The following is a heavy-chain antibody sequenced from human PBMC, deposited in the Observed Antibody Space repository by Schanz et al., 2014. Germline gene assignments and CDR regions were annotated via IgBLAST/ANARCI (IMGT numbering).Heavy chain of an antibody. Sequence: DVHLLESGGGLVQPGGSLRLSCAASEFTFSTDAMSWVRQAPGKGLEWLSVISASGGDTYYADSVKGRFTISRDNSKNTLYLQMNSLRAEDTAVYYCAKVRYSSGWRGEYFAEWGQGTLXTVAS. J-gene: IGHJ4*02. D-gene: IGHD6-25*01. CDR2: ISASGGDT. CDR1: EFTFSTDA. CDR3: AKVRYSSGWRGEYFAE. V-gene: IGHV3-23*01.